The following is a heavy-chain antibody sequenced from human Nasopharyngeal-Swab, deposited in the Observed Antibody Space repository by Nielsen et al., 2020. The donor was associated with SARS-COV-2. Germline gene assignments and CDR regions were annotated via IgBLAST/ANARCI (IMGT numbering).Heavy chain of an antibody. V-gene: IGHV4-59*01. CDR3: AGAVAGTGWDY. CDR2: IYYSGST. J-gene: IGHJ4*02. D-gene: IGHD6-19*01. Sequence: RQAPGKGPEWIGYIYYSGSTNCSPSLKSRVTISVDTSKNQFSLKLSSVTAADTAVYYCAGAVAGTGWDYWGQGTLVTVSS.